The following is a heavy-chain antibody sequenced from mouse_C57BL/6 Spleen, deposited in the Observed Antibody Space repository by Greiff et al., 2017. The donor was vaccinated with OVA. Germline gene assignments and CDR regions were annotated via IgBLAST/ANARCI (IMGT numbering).Heavy chain of an antibody. CDR1: GFTFSDYG. D-gene: IGHD2-2*01. CDR3: ARMVTTSSYWYFDV. J-gene: IGHJ1*03. Sequence: LVESGGGLVKPGGSLKLSCAASGFTFSDYGMHWVRQAPEKGLEWVAYISSGSSTIYYADTVKGRFTISRDNAKNTLFLQMTSLRSEDTAMYYCARMVTTSSYWYFDVWGTGTTVTVSS. V-gene: IGHV5-17*01. CDR2: ISSGSSTI.